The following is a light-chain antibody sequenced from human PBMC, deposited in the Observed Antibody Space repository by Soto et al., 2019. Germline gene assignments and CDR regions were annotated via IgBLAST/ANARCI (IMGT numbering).Light chain of an antibody. V-gene: IGKV1-27*01. CDR2: SAS. Sequence: DIQLTQSPSSLSASVGDRVTITCRASQGISSDLNWYRQKPGKVPKLLIYSASNLQSGVPSRFSGSGSGTDFTLTISSLQPEDVATYYGQRTYKCPGTFGQGTKVEIK. CDR3: QRTYKCPGT. J-gene: IGKJ1*01. CDR1: QGISSD.